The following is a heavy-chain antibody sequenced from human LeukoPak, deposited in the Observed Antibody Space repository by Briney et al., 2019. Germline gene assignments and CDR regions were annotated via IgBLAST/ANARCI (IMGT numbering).Heavy chain of an antibody. CDR1: GFTSSSYS. J-gene: IGHJ4*02. D-gene: IGHD3-22*01. Sequence: GGSLRLSCAASGFTSSSYSMNWVRQAPGKGLEWVSSISRSSSYIYYADSVKGRFTISRDNAKNSLYLQMNSLRAEDTAVYYCARDGDDTYYYDSSGYQIGYWGQGTLVTVSS. CDR3: ARDGDDTYYYDSSGYQIGY. CDR2: ISRSSSYI. V-gene: IGHV3-21*01.